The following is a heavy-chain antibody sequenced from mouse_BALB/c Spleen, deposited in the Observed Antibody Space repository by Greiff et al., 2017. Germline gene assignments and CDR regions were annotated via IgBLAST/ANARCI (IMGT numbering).Heavy chain of an antibody. CDR1: GFSLTSYG. Sequence: VKLQESGPGLVAPSQSLSITCTVSGFSLTSYGVHWVRQPPGKGLEWLGVIWAGGSTNYNSALMSRLSISKDNSKSQVFLKMNSLQTDDTAMYYCAREGDYYGEAMDYWGQGTSVTVSS. V-gene: IGHV2-9*02. D-gene: IGHD1-1*01. CDR2: IWAGGST. CDR3: AREGDYYGEAMDY. J-gene: IGHJ4*01.